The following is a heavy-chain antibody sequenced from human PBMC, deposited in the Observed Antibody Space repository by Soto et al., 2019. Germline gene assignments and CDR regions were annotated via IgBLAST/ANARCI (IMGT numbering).Heavy chain of an antibody. V-gene: IGHV1-2*02. CDR1: GYPVTAYY. CDR3: ARGGGVGVAGSAAFDM. Sequence: QLHLVQSGAVVKKPGASVTVSCSASGYPVTAYYMHWVRQAPGRGLEWMGGINPATGAAKYTQTFQGRVTMTRDTSTSTVLMELSGLPSEDTAVFYGARGGGVGVAGSAAFDMWGQGTLVTVSS. D-gene: IGHD3-3*01. CDR2: INPATGAA. J-gene: IGHJ3*02.